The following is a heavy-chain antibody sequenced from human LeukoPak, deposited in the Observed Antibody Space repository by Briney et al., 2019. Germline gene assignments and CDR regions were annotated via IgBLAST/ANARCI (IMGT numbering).Heavy chain of an antibody. CDR3: AVDMRGWRRAFDI. V-gene: IGHV1-69*02. J-gene: IGHJ3*02. Sequence: GASVKVSCKASGGTFSSYTISWVRQAPGQGLEWMGRIIPILGIANYAQKFQGRVTITADKSTSTAYMELSSLRSEDTAVYYCAVDMRGWRRAFDIWGQGTMVTVSS. CDR1: GGTFSSYT. D-gene: IGHD3-9*01. CDR2: IIPILGIA.